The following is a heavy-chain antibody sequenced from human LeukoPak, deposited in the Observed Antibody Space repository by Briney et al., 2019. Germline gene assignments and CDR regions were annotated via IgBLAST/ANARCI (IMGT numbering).Heavy chain of an antibody. Sequence: SQTLSFTCAVSGGSISSGGYSWSWIRQPPGKGLEWIGYIYHSGSTYYNPSLKSRVTISVDRSKNQFSLKLSSVTAADTAVYYCARDGSPSGSYYDVYYFDYWGQGTLVTVSS. D-gene: IGHD1-26*01. V-gene: IGHV4-30-2*01. CDR2: IYHSGST. CDR3: ARDGSPSGSYYDVYYFDY. CDR1: GGSISSGGYS. J-gene: IGHJ4*02.